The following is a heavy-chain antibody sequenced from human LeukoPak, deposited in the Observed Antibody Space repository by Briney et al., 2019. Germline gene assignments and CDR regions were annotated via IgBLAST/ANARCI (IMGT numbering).Heavy chain of an antibody. CDR3: SKWGDYDVLTGYYDSDF. CDR2: IVGSGGST. CDR1: GFTFSNYA. D-gene: IGHD3-9*01. Sequence: PGASLRLSCAASGFTFSNYAMSWVRQAPGKGLEWVSAIVGSGGSTYYADSVKGRFTISRDNSKSTLFLQMNSPRVEDTALYYCSKWGDYDVLTGYYDSDFWGQGTLVTVSS. J-gene: IGHJ4*02. V-gene: IGHV3-23*01.